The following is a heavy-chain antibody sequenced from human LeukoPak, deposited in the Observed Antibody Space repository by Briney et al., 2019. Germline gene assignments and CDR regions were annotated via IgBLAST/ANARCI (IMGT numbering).Heavy chain of an antibody. D-gene: IGHD2-2*01. CDR3: ARQELGYCSGTSCLLPPTYHY. CDR2: IYYSGST. Sequence: SETLSLTCTVSGGSISSSSYYWGWIRQPPGKGLEWIGSIYYSGSTYYNPSLKSRVAISVDTSKNQFSLKRSSVTAADTAVYYCARQELGYCSGTSCLLPPTYHYWGQGTLVTVSS. V-gene: IGHV4-39*01. CDR1: GGSISSSSYY. J-gene: IGHJ4*02.